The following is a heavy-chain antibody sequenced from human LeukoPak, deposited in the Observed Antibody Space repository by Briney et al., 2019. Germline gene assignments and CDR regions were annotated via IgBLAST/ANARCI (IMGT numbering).Heavy chain of an antibody. CDR1: GYSFTSYW. V-gene: IGHV5-51*01. J-gene: IGHJ4*02. Sequence: GESLKISCKGSGYSFTSYWIGWVRQMPGKGLEWMGIIYPGDSDTRYSPSFQGQVTISADKSISTAYLQWSSLKASDTAMYYCARLRTFSGYDPAFDYWGQGTPVTVSS. D-gene: IGHD5-12*01. CDR2: IYPGDSDT. CDR3: ARLRTFSGYDPAFDY.